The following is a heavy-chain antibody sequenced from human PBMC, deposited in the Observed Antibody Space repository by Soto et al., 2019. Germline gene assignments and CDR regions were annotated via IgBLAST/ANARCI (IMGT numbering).Heavy chain of an antibody. CDR3: DRAGGSDWGYYFDH. CDR2: IRGKGYGMTT. V-gene: IGHV3-49*04. Sequence: LRLSWAVSGFTCGDYAMSWVRQAPGKGVECVGFIRGKGYGMTTEYAASVKGRFTISREDSKDIAYLQMNSLKTADTAVYYCDRAGGSDWGYYFDHWGQGNLVTVSS. CDR1: GFTCGDYA. D-gene: IGHD6-19*01. J-gene: IGHJ4*02.